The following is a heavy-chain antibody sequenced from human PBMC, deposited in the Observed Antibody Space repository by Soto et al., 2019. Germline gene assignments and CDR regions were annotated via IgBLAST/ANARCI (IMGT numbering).Heavy chain of an antibody. Sequence: GGSLRLSCAASGFTFSSYGMHWVRQAPGKGLEWVAVISYDGSNKYYADSVKGRFTISRDNSKNTLYLQMNSLRAEDTAVYYCAKDRAISRWPSEYSHFWGPGTLVTRFS. D-gene: IGHD6-13*01. V-gene: IGHV3-30*18. CDR2: ISYDGSNK. CDR3: AKDRAISRWPSEYSHF. J-gene: IGHJ1*01. CDR1: GFTFSSYG.